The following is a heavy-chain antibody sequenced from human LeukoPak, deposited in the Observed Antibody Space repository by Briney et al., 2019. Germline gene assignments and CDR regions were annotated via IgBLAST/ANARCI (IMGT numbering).Heavy chain of an antibody. CDR1: GGSISSYY. CDR2: IYYSGST. V-gene: IGHV4-59*01. J-gene: IGHJ6*02. CDR3: ASCPYNNYADYYYGMDV. D-gene: IGHD4-11*01. Sequence: SETLSLTCTVSGGSISSYYWSWIRQPPGKGLEWIGYIYYSGSTNYNPSLKSRVTISVDTSKNQFSLKLSSVTAADTAVYYCASCPYNNYADYYYGMDVWGQGTTVTVSS.